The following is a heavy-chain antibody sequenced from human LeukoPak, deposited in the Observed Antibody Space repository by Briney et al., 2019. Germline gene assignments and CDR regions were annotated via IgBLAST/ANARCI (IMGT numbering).Heavy chain of an antibody. Sequence: ASVKVSCKASGYTFTSYGISWVRQAPGQGLEWMGWISAYNGNTNYAQKLQGRVTMTTDTSTSTAYMELSSLRSEDTAVYYCAREYSSGSSNWFDPWGQGTLVTVSS. D-gene: IGHD6-19*01. CDR3: AREYSSGSSNWFDP. CDR2: ISAYNGNT. J-gene: IGHJ5*02. V-gene: IGHV1-18*01. CDR1: GYTFTSYG.